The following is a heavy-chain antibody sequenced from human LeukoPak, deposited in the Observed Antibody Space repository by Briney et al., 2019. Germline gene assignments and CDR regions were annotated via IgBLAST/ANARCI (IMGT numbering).Heavy chain of an antibody. D-gene: IGHD3-22*01. Sequence: GGSLRLSCAASGFTFSSYSMNWVRQAPGKGLEWVSSISSSSPYIYYADSVRGRFTISRANAKNSMYLQMNSLRAEDTAVYYCATLLSGYYDSSGPGVLYMDVWGKGTTVTVSS. CDR1: GFTFSSYS. J-gene: IGHJ6*03. CDR2: ISSSSPYI. V-gene: IGHV3-21*01. CDR3: ATLLSGYYDSSGPGVLYMDV.